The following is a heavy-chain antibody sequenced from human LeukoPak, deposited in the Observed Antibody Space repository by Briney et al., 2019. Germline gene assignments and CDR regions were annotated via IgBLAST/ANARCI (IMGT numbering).Heavy chain of an antibody. J-gene: IGHJ5*02. CDR2: IYNDGSST. CDR1: GFTFSNYW. V-gene: IGHV3-74*01. CDR3: ATSGGSYWS. Sequence: PGGSLRLSCAASGFTFSNYWMHWVRQAPGKGLVWVSRIYNDGSSTSYADSVKGRFTISRDNAKSTLYLQMNSLRAEDTAVYYCATSGGSYWSWGQGTLVTVSS. D-gene: IGHD1-26*01.